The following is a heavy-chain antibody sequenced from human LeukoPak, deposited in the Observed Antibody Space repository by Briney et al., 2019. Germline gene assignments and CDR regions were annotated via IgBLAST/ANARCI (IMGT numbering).Heavy chain of an antibody. CDR2: ISKSGDNT. D-gene: IGHD2-15*01. Sequence: GGSLRLSCVVSGFTFNNCAMSWVRQAPGKGLEWVSSISKSGDNTYYADSVKGRFTISRDNSKNTLYLQVNSLRADDTAVYYCAKVIGLVDPFDYWGQGTLVTVSS. V-gene: IGHV3-23*01. CDR1: GFTFNNCA. CDR3: AKVIGLVDPFDY. J-gene: IGHJ4*02.